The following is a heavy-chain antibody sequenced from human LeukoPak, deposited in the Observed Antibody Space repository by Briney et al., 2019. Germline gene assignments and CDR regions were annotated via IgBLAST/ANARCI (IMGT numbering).Heavy chain of an antibody. CDR1: GYTFSSHG. CDR3: ARHYRSGWFDH. CDR2: IWYDGSEM. Sequence: GGSLRLSCAASGYTFSSHGMEWFRQAPGKGLEWVAVIWYDGSEMYYADSVKGRFTISRDNSKNILFLGMNRLRAEDTAVYYCARHYRSGWFDHWGQGTPVTVSS. V-gene: IGHV3-33*01. D-gene: IGHD1-26*01. J-gene: IGHJ5*02.